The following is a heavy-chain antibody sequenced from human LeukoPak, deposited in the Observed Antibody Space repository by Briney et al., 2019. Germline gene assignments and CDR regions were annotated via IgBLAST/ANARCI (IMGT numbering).Heavy chain of an antibody. D-gene: IGHD3-22*01. CDR3: ARRSYDSSGYSAFDI. V-gene: IGHV4-39*01. CDR2: IYYSGST. Sequence: PSQTLSLTCTVSGGSISSGGYYWGWIRQPPGKGLEWIGSIYYSGSTYYNPSLKSRVTISVDTSKNQFSLKLSSVTAADTAVYYCARRSYDSSGYSAFDIWGQGTMVTVSS. CDR1: GGSISSGGYY. J-gene: IGHJ3*02.